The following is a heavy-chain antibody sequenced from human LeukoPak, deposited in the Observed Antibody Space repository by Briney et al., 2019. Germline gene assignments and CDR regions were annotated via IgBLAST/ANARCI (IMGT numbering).Heavy chain of an antibody. V-gene: IGHV1-2*06. D-gene: IGHD2-8*01. CDR2: INPNSGGT. CDR1: GYTFTDYY. CDR3: ARDPTRGVGYYYYYMDV. Sequence: ASVKVSCKASGYTFTDYYMHWVRQAPGQGLEWVGRINPNSGGTNYAQKFQGRVTMTRDTPISTAYMELSRLRSDDTAVYYCARDPTRGVGYYYYYMDVWGKGTTVTVSS. J-gene: IGHJ6*03.